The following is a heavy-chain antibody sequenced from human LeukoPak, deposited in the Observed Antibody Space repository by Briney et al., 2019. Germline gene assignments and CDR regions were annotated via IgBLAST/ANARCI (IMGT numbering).Heavy chain of an antibody. D-gene: IGHD2-2*01. Sequence: SETLSLTCTVSGGSISSHYWSWIRQPPGKGLEWIGYIYYSGSTNYNPSLKSRVTISVDTSKNQFSLKLSSVTAADTAVYYCARVPPRFERMGEYAFDIWGQGTMVTVSS. CDR3: ARVPPRFERMGEYAFDI. V-gene: IGHV4-59*11. CDR2: IYYSGST. CDR1: GGSISSHY. J-gene: IGHJ3*02.